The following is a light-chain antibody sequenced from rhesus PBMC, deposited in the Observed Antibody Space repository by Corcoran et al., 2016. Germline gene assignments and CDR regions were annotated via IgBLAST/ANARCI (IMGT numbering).Light chain of an antibody. J-gene: IGKJ4*01. CDR1: QSLLHSNGNTY. CDR2: GGS. CDR3: VQAIAFPLT. V-gene: IGKV2-72*01. Sequence: DIVMTQTPLSLPITPGEPASISCRSSQSLLHSNGNTYLHWYLQKPGQSPQLLIYGGSNRASGVPARFRGSGSGTDFTLKISKVEAEDVVVYYCVQAIAFPLTFGGGTKVEIK.